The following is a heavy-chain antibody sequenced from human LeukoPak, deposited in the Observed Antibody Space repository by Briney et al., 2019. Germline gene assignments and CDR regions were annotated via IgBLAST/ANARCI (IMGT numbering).Heavy chain of an antibody. CDR2: ISNDGSTT. CDR1: GFTFRSYW. Sequence: GGSLKLSCAASGFTFRSYWIHWVRQAPGKGLVWVSLISNDGSTTKYADSVKGRFTISRDSAKNTLYLQMNSLRAEDTAVYYCARRTGFGELHFWGQGTMVTVSS. J-gene: IGHJ3*01. D-gene: IGHD3-10*01. CDR3: ARRTGFGELHF. V-gene: IGHV3-74*03.